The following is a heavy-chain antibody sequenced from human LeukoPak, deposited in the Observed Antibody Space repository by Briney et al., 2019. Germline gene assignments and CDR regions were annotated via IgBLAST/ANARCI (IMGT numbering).Heavy chain of an antibody. CDR1: GFTFSDYD. CDR3: GRAFPPLRTSSAGDL. CDR2: ISYLSSHV. Sequence: LGGSLRLSCSASGFTFSDYDMNWVRQAPGKGLEWVSSISYLSSHVYYGDSVKGRFSISRDNAKNSLYLQMNSLGAEDTAIYYCGRAFPPLRTSSAGDLWGQGILVTVSS. V-gene: IGHV3-21*01. J-gene: IGHJ4*02. D-gene: IGHD3-16*01.